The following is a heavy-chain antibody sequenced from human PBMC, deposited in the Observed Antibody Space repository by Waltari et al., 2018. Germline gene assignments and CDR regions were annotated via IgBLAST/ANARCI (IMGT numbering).Heavy chain of an antibody. CDR1: GFGLKNYG. V-gene: IGHV3-33*01. Sequence: QVQLVESGGGVVQPGRSLRLSCAASGFGLKNYGIHWVRQAPGKGLESVAVFWYDGSNKFYAESVKGRFTISRDNSENTVYLQMKSLRVEDTAVYYCARDDHGDYEYYGMDVWGPGTTVTVSS. J-gene: IGHJ6*02. CDR2: FWYDGSNK. D-gene: IGHD4-17*01. CDR3: ARDDHGDYEYYGMDV.